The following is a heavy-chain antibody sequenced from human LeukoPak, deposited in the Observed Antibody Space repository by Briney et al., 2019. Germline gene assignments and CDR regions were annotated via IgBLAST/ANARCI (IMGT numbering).Heavy chain of an antibody. CDR2: IYSGGST. J-gene: IGHJ6*02. CDR3: ARDPSSFGLDV. D-gene: IGHD6-6*01. Sequence: PGGSLRLSCAASGFTVSSNHMSWVRQAPGKGLEWVSVIYSGGSTYYADSVKGRFTISRDNAKNTLYLQMNGLRAEDTAVYYCARDPSSFGLDVWGQGTRSPSP. V-gene: IGHV3-66*01. CDR1: GFTVSSNH.